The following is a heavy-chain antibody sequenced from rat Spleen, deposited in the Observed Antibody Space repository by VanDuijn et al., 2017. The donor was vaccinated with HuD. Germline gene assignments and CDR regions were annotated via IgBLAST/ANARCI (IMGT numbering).Heavy chain of an antibody. CDR2: ISYDGSST. D-gene: IGHD1-11*01. J-gene: IGHJ4*01. CDR1: GFTFSDYY. Sequence: EVQLVESDGGLVQPGRSLKLSCAASGFTFSDYYMAWVRQAPTKGLEWVATISYDGSSTYYRDSVKGRFTISRDNAKSTLYLQMDSLRSEDTATYYCARHLRRVSVMDAWGQGASVTVSS. V-gene: IGHV5-29*01. CDR3: ARHLRRVSVMDA.